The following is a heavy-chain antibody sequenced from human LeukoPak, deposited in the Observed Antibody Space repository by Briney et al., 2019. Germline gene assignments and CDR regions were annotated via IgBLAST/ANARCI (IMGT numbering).Heavy chain of an antibody. CDR1: GFSISSGGYY. CDR2: IYHGGSS. Sequence: PSQTLCLTCTVSGFSISSGGYYWGWIRQRPGMGLEWFVYIYHGGSSYYNPAIKRLVTTSVDRSKHQFSIKLTSVTAADTAVYYCATVIVSGYSSSFDYWGQGTLVTVSS. J-gene: IGHJ4*02. V-gene: IGHV4-30-2*01. D-gene: IGHD3-22*01. CDR3: ATVIVSGYSSSFDY.